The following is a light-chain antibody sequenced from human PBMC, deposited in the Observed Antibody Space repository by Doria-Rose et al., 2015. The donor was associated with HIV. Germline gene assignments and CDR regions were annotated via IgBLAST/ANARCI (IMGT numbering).Light chain of an antibody. J-gene: IGKJ3*01. Sequence: DIQVTQSPESLGMSLGERATLNCKSNQSLLYTSTNYLAWYQQKPGQPPELLIYWASTRQSGVPARFSGSGSGTDFTLTVSSPEAEDVAAYYCQQYYDTPSFGPGTTVDIK. CDR2: WAS. CDR1: QSLLYTSTNY. V-gene: IGKV4-1*01. CDR3: QQYYDTPS.